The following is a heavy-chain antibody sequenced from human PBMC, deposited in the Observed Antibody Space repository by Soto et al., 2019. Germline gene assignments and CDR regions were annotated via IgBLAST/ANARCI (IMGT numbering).Heavy chain of an antibody. V-gene: IGHV4-4*02. CDR2: VYHTGDT. J-gene: IGHJ5*02. CDR1: GGTVASSHW. Sequence: SETLSLTCGVSGGTVASSHWWSWVRQSPGRGLEWIGNVYHTGDTNFNPSLQSRATFSVDKSNNQFSLRLTSVTAADTAVYFCAREIVTAGGNNYFDPWGPGTLVTVSS. D-gene: IGHD2-21*02. CDR3: AREIVTAGGNNYFDP.